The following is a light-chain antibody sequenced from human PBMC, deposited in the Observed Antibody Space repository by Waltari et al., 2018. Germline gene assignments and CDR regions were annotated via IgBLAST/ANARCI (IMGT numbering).Light chain of an antibody. CDR3: ASWDDSLNVHWV. J-gene: IGLJ3*02. V-gene: IGLV1-44*01. CDR1: ASNIGGNL. CDR2: RSV. Sequence: QSVLTQPPSASGTPGQRVTISCSGSASNIGGNLVNWYQQLPGKAPKLLIYRSVQRPSGVPDRFSGSKTGTSASLAISGLQSDDVADYFCASWDDSLNVHWVFGGGTKVTVL.